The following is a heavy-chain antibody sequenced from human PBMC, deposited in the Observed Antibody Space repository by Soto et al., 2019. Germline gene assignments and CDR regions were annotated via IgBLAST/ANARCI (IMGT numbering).Heavy chain of an antibody. J-gene: IGHJ6*02. V-gene: IGHV1-18*01. Sequence: ASVKVSCKASGYTFTRSGISWVRQTPGQGLEWMGWISTYNGDTNYAQTFQGRVTMTTDTSTSTFHMEVRSLRSDDTAVYYCAREGVAPYFYYGVDVWGQGTTGTVAS. CDR1: GYTFTRSG. CDR2: ISTYNGDT. CDR3: AREGVAPYFYYGVDV. D-gene: IGHD2-21*01.